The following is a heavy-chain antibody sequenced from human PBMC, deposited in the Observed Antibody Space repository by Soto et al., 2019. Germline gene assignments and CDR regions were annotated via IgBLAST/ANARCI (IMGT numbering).Heavy chain of an antibody. D-gene: IGHD3-9*01. CDR2: INHSGST. J-gene: IGHJ6*02. CDR1: GGSFSGYY. V-gene: IGHV4-34*01. CDR3: AREGDILTGYRQAYYYYYGMDV. Sequence: PSETLSLTCAVYGGSFSGYYWSWIRQPPGKGLEWIGEINHSGSTNYNPSLKSRVTISVDTSKNQFSLKLSSVTAADTAVYYCAREGDILTGYRQAYYYYYGMDVWGQGTTVTVSS.